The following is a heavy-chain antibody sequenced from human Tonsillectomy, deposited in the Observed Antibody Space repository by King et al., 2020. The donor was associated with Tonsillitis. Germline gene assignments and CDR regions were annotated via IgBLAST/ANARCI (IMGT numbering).Heavy chain of an antibody. D-gene: IGHD4-17*01. CDR1: GFTFSSYA. CDR2: ISCSGGRP. J-gene: IGHJ3*02. Sequence: QLVQSGGGLVQPGGSLRLSCAASGFTFSSYAISWVRQAPGKGLEWVSAISCSGGRPYYADTVKGRFTISRANSKNKLYLPMNSLRAEDTAVYYCAKRQMTTVTNDAFDIWGQGTMVTVSS. V-gene: IGHV3-23*04. CDR3: AKRQMTTVTNDAFDI.